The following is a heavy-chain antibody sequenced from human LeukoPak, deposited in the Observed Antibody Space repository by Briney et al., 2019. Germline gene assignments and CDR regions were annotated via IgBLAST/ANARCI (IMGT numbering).Heavy chain of an antibody. CDR3: ARDRDIVVVPAAIPYNY. J-gene: IGHJ4*02. CDR1: GYTFTSYD. CDR2: MNPNSGNT. D-gene: IGHD2-2*02. Sequence: ASVKVSCKASGYTFTSYDINWVRQATGQGLEWMGWMNPNSGNTGYAQKFQGRVTITRNTSISTAYMELSSLRSEDTAVYYCARDRDIVVVPAAIPYNYWGQGTLVTVSS. V-gene: IGHV1-8*03.